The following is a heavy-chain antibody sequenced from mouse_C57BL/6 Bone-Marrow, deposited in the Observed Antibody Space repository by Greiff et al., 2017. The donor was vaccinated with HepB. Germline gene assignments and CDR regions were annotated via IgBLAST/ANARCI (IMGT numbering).Heavy chain of an antibody. D-gene: IGHD1-1*01. Sequence: VKLMESGAELMKPGASVKLSCKATGYTFTGYWLEWVKQRPGHGLEWIGEILPGSGSTNYNEKFKGKATFTADTSSNTAYMQLSSLTTEDSAIYYCARRGYYYGSSYWYFDVWGTGTTVTVSS. V-gene: IGHV1-9*01. J-gene: IGHJ1*03. CDR2: ILPGSGST. CDR3: ARRGYYYGSSYWYFDV. CDR1: GYTFTGYW.